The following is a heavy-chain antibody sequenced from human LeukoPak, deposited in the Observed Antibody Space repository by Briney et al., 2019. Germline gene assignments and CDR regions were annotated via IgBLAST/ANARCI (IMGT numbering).Heavy chain of an antibody. CDR1: GFSLSTSGVG. CDR3: AHRYPGYSGYDGRDYFDY. D-gene: IGHD5-12*01. V-gene: IGHV2-5*02. J-gene: IGHJ4*02. CDR2: IYWDDDK. Sequence: SGPTLVKPTQTLTLTCTFSGFSLSTSGVGVGWIRQPPGKALEWLAPIYWDDDKRYSPSLKSRLTITKDTSKNQVVLTMTNMDPVDTATYYCAHRYPGYSGYDGRDYFDYWGQGTLVTVSS.